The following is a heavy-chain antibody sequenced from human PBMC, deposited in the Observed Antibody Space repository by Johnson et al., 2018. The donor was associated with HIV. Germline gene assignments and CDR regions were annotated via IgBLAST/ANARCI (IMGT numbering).Heavy chain of an antibody. CDR2: IWYDGNNK. Sequence: QVQLVESGGGLVQPGGSLRLSCAASGFTFSSYGMHWVRQAPGKGLEWVAVIWYDGNNKYYADSVKGRFTISRDNSKNTLYLQMNSLRAEDTAVYYCAKEGGELLLDAFDIWGQGTMVTVSS. CDR3: AKEGGELLLDAFDI. J-gene: IGHJ3*02. CDR1: GFTFSSYG. D-gene: IGHD1-26*01. V-gene: IGHV3-30*02.